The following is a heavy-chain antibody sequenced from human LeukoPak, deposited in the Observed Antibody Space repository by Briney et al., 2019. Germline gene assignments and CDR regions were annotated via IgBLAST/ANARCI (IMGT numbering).Heavy chain of an antibody. CDR2: ISYDGSNK. Sequence: GGSLRLSCAASGFTFSSYAMHWVRQAPGKGLEWVAVISYDGSNKYYADSVKGRFTISRDNAKNTLYLQMNSLRAEDTAVHYCARDWQDCSSTSCTSDWGQGTLVTVSS. V-gene: IGHV3-30-3*01. J-gene: IGHJ4*02. CDR1: GFTFSSYA. D-gene: IGHD2-2*01. CDR3: ARDWQDCSSTSCTSD.